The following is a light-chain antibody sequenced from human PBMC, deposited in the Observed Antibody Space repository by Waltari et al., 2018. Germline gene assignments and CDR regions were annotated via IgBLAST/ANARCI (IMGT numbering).Light chain of an antibody. CDR3: AAWDDSLDGSWV. CDR2: SNN. J-gene: IGLJ3*02. Sequence: QSVLTQPPSTSGTPGRRVTISCSGSSSNIGSKAVIWYQQLPGTAPRLLIYSNNKRPSGVPDRFSGSKSGTSASLAISGLRSQDEADYYCAAWDDSLDGSWVFGGGTRLTVL. CDR1: SSNIGSKA. V-gene: IGLV1-44*01.